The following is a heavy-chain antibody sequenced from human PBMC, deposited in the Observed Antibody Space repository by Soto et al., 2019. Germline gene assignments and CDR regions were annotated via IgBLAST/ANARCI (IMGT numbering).Heavy chain of an antibody. D-gene: IGHD2-21*01. CDR1: GFTFGDYA. Sequence: GGSLRLSCTASGFTFGDYAMSWFRQAPGKGLEWVGFIRSKAYGGTTEYAASVKGRFTISRDDSKSIAYLQMNSLKTEDTAVYYCTRSGCGGDCYRNYYYYYYMDVWGKGTTVTVSS. J-gene: IGHJ6*03. CDR2: IRSKAYGGTT. V-gene: IGHV3-49*03. CDR3: TRSGCGGDCYRNYYYYYYMDV.